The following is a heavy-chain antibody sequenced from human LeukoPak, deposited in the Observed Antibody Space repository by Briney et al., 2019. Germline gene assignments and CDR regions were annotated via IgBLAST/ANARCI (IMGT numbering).Heavy chain of an antibody. J-gene: IGHJ4*02. CDR1: GGSISSGGYY. Sequence: PSETLSLTCTVSGGSISSGGYYWSWIRQHPGKGLEWIGYIYYSGSTYYNPSITSRVTISVDTSQNQLSLKPTSVTAADTSVYYCARDKYYYSSCYYYGLDYWGQGTLVTVSS. D-gene: IGHD3-22*01. CDR2: IYYSGST. CDR3: ARDKYYYSSCYYYGLDY. V-gene: IGHV4-31*03.